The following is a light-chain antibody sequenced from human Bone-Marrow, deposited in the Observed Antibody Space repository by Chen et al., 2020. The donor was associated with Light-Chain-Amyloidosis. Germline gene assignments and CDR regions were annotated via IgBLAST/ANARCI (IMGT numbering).Light chain of an antibody. CDR1: SSDVGGDNH. CDR2: EVI. J-gene: IGLJ1*01. CDR3: SSYTITNTLV. V-gene: IGLV2-14*01. Sequence: QPALTQPDSVSGSPGQSTTISCTGTSSDVGGDNHVSWYQQHPDIAPKLMIYEVINRPSWVPDRFSGSKSDNTASLTISGLQTEDEADYFCSSYTITNTLVFGSGTRVTVL.